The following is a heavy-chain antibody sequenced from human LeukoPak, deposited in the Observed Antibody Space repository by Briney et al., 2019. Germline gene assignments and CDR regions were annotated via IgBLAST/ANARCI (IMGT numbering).Heavy chain of an antibody. Sequence: SVKVSCKASGGTFNSYAISWVRQAPGQGLEWMGRIIPIFGTANYAQKFQGRVTITTDESTSTAYMELSSLRSEDTAVYYCARLEMWGAVAGQGSNWYFDLWGRGTLVTVSS. CDR3: ARLEMWGAVAGQGSNWYFDL. CDR1: GGTFNSYA. D-gene: IGHD6-19*01. J-gene: IGHJ2*01. V-gene: IGHV1-69*05. CDR2: IIPIFGTA.